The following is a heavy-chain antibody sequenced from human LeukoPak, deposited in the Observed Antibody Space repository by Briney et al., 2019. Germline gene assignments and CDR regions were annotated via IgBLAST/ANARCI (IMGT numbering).Heavy chain of an antibody. CDR2: ISGHNGNT. CDR1: GYTFTSYG. CDR3: ARDPKGNEYSSSYFDY. V-gene: IGHV1-18*01. J-gene: IGHJ4*02. D-gene: IGHD6-6*01. Sequence: ASVKVSCKTSGYTFTSYGISWVRQAPGQGLEWIGWISGHNGNTNYAQNLQGRVTTTTDTSTSTAYMELRSLRSDDTAVYYCARDPKGNEYSSSYFDYWGQGTLVTVSS.